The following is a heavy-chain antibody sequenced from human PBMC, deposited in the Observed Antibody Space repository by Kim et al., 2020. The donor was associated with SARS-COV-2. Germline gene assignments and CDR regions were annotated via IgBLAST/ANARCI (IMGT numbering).Heavy chain of an antibody. D-gene: IGHD6-19*01. CDR1: GGSFSGYY. V-gene: IGHV4-34*01. Sequence: SETLSLTCAVYGGSFSGYYWSWIRQPPGKGLEWIGEINHSGSTNYNPSLTSRVTITVDTSKNQFSLKLSSVTAADTAVCYCARGEQWLVRPYYFDYWGKGTLVTVSS. CDR2: INHSGST. J-gene: IGHJ4*02. CDR3: ARGEQWLVRPYYFDY.